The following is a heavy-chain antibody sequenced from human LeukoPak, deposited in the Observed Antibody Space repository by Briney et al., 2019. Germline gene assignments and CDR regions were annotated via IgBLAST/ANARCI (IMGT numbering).Heavy chain of an antibody. CDR2: IKQDGSEK. CDR1: GFTFSSYW. CDR3: ARTRRLTGYYSPPFFDY. V-gene: IGHV3-7*01. D-gene: IGHD3-9*01. J-gene: IGHJ4*02. Sequence: PGGSLRLSCAASGFTFSSYWMSWVRQAPGKGLEWVANIKQDGSEKYYVDSVKGRFTISRDNAKNSLYLQMNSLRAEDTAVYYCARTRRLTGYYSPPFFDYWGQGTLVTVSS.